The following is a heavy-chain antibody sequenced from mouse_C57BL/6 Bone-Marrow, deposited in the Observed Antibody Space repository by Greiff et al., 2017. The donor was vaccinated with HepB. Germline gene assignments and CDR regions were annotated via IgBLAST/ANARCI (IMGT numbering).Heavy chain of an antibody. V-gene: IGHV3-6*01. J-gene: IGHJ1*03. D-gene: IGHD2-3*01. CDR2: ISYDGSN. CDR3: ARDVGWLPHWYFDV. Sequence: EVKLVESGPGLVKPSQSLSLTCSVTGYSITSGYYWNWIRQFPGNKLEWMGYISYDGSNNYNPSLKNRISITRDTSKNQFFLKLNSVTTEDTATYYCARDVGWLPHWYFDVWGTGTTVTVSS. CDR1: GYSITSGYY.